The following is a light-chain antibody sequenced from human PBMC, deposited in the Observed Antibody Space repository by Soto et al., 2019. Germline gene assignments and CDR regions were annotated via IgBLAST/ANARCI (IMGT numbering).Light chain of an antibody. CDR1: SSNIGSFA. CDR2: RNN. CDR3: ATWDDSLNAYV. V-gene: IGLV1-44*01. J-gene: IGLJ1*01. Sequence: QSVLTQPPSASGTPGQRVTISCSGSSSNIGSFAVNWYQQLPGTAPKVLIYRNNQRPSGVPDRFSGSKSGTSASLAISGLQSEDESDYSCATWDDSLNAYVFGTGTKVTVL.